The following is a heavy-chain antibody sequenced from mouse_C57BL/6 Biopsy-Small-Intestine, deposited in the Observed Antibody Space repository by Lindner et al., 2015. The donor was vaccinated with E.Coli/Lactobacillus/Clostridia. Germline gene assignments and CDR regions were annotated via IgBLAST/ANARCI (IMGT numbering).Heavy chain of an antibody. J-gene: IGHJ4*01. V-gene: IGHV1-81*01. D-gene: IGHD2-4*01. CDR2: IIPIFGTA. CDR1: GGTFSSYA. CDR3: ASVYDFLWGSYRDGDY. Sequence: SVKVSCKASGGTFSSYAISWVRQAPGQGLEWMGGIIPIFGTANYAQKFQGRVTITADESTSTAYMELSSLRSEDTAVYYCASVYDFLWGSYRDGDYWGQGTLVTVSS.